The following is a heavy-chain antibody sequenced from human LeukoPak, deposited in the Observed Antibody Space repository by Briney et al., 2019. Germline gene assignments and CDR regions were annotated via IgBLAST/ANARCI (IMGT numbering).Heavy chain of an antibody. CDR2: MNPNSGNT. Sequence: ASVKVSCKASRYTFTSYDINWVRQATGQGLEWMGWMNPNSGNTGYAQKFQGRVTMTRNTSISTAYMELSSLRSEDTAVYYCARADQTTGTTDFDPWGQGTLVTVSS. CDR3: ARADQTTGTTDFDP. J-gene: IGHJ5*02. V-gene: IGHV1-8*01. D-gene: IGHD1-1*01. CDR1: RYTFTSYD.